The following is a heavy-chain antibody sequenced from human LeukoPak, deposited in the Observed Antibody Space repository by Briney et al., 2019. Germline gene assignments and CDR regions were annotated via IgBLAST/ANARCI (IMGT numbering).Heavy chain of an antibody. D-gene: IGHD4-17*01. J-gene: IGHJ4*02. CDR3: ARERPDYGFDY. CDR1: GGSFSGYY. CDR2: IYYSGST. Sequence: SETLSLTCAVYGGSFSGYYWSWIRQPPGKGLEWIGYIYYSGSTYYNPSLKSRVTISVDTSKNQFSLKLSSVTAADTAVYYCARERPDYGFDYWGQGTLVTVSS. V-gene: IGHV4-34*09.